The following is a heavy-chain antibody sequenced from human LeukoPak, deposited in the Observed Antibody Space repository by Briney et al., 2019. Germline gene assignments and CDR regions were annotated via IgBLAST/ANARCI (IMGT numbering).Heavy chain of an antibody. D-gene: IGHD6-13*01. V-gene: IGHV4-59*08. CDR1: GFSFSSYC. J-gene: IGHJ5*02. CDR3: ARRRAEGGSNGHYNWFAP. CDR2: IYYSGST. Sequence: PWETLRLTCTASGFSFSSYCLSWIRQPPGKGLEWIGYIYYSGSTNYNPSLESRVIISFNTSKNQFFLKLSSVTAADTAVYYCARRRAEGGSNGHYNWFAPWGQ.